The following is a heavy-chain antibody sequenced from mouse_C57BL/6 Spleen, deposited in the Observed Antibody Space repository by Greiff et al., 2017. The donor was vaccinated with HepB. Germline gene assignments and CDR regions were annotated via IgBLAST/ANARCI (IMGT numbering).Heavy chain of an antibody. CDR3: ARGAGDSKSFFDY. Sequence: VQLQQSGPELVKPGASVKIPCKASGYTFTDYNMDWVKQSHGKSLEWIGDINPNNGGTIYNQKFKGKATLTVDKSSSTAYMELRSLTSEDTAVYYCARGAGDSKSFFDYWGQGTTLTVSS. V-gene: IGHV1-18*01. CDR1: GYTFTDYN. CDR2: INPNNGGT. D-gene: IGHD2-5*01. J-gene: IGHJ2*01.